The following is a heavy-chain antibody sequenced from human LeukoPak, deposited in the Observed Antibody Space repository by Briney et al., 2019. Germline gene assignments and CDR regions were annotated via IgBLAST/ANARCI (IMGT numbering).Heavy chain of an antibody. CDR1: GFTFRSYG. CDR3: ARKRAECGGGGAFFS. D-gene: IGHD3-16*01. V-gene: IGHV3-30*03. J-gene: IGHJ3*02. CDR2: ISSDGRNK. Sequence: PGRSLRLSCAASGFTFRSYGIHWVRQAPGKGLEWVAVISSDGRNKYYADSVKGRFTISRDNSKNTLYLQTNSLRAEDTAVYYFARKRAECGGGGAFFSWGRGTMVTVSS.